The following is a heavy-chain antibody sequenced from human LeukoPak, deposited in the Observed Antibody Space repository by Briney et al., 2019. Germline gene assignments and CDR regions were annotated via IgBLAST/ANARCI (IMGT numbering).Heavy chain of an antibody. CDR1: GGSISSYY. Sequence: PSETLSLTCTASGGSISSYYWSWIRQPPGKGLEWIGYIYYSGSTNYSPSLKSRVTISVDTSKNQFSLKLSSVTAADTAVYYCARVGYDFWSGYYTERVYYFDYWGQGTLVTVSS. CDR2: IYYSGST. J-gene: IGHJ4*02. V-gene: IGHV4-59*01. CDR3: ARVGYDFWSGYYTERVYYFDY. D-gene: IGHD3-3*01.